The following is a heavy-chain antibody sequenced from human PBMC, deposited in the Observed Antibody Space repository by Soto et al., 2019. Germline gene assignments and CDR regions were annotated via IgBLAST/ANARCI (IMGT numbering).Heavy chain of an antibody. CDR1: GFSLSTPGLG. D-gene: IGHD3-10*01. CDR3: AHRTRFGASVGTDVFDS. CDR2: IYWNDDK. V-gene: IGHV2-5*01. J-gene: IGHJ4*02. Sequence: PTLVNPTQTLTLACTFSGFSLSTPGLGVGWIRQPPGKALEWLALIYWNDDKRYSPSLKSRLTLTKDTSRNQVVLTMTNVDPVDTATYYCAHRTRFGASVGTDVFDSWGQGTLVTVSS.